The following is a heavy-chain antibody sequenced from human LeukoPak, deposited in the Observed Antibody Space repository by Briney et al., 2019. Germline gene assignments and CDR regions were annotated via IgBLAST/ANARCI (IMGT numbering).Heavy chain of an antibody. V-gene: IGHV2-70*11. D-gene: IGHD6-19*01. CDR3: ARSRSIAVTGTPFDY. CDR2: IDWDNDK. CDR1: GFSLSTSGMC. J-gene: IGHJ4*02. Sequence: SGPTLVNPTQTLTLTCTFSGFSLSTSGMCVSWIRQPPGKALEWLARIDWDNDKYYNTSLKTRLTISKDTSKNQVVLTVTNIDPVDTATYYCARSRSIAVTGTPFDYWGQGTLVTVSS.